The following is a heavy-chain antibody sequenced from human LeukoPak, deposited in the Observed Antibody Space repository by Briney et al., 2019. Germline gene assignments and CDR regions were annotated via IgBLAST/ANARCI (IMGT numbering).Heavy chain of an antibody. CDR2: IYPNSGGT. J-gene: IGHJ4*02. CDR1: GYTFTDYY. Sequence: ASVTVSFTASGYTFTDYYMHWVRQAPGQGLEWMGWIYPNSGGTNYAQNFQGRVTMTRDTSISTACMGLSRLRSDDTAVYFCARGRSDYYLDSWGQGTLVTVSS. D-gene: IGHD3-10*01. V-gene: IGHV1-2*02. CDR3: ARGRSDYYLDS.